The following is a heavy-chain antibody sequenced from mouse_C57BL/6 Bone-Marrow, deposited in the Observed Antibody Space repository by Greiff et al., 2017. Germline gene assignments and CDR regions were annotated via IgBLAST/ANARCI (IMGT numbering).Heavy chain of an antibody. V-gene: IGHV5-17*01. J-gene: IGHJ4*01. CDR2: ISSGSSTI. CDR1: GFTFSDYG. CDR3: AKLDGYYVDYYAMDY. D-gene: IGHD2-3*01. Sequence: EVQLVESGGGLVKPGGSLKLSCAASGFTFSDYGMHWVRQAPEKGLEWVAYISSGSSTIYYADTVKGRFTISRDNAKNTLFLQMTSLRSEDTAMYYCAKLDGYYVDYYAMDYWGQGTSVTVSS.